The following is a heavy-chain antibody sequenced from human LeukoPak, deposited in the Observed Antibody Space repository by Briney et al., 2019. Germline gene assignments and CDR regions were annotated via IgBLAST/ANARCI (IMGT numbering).Heavy chain of an antibody. CDR2: ISGSGAGT. V-gene: IGHV3-23*01. Sequence: GGSLRLSCAASGFTFSSYWMSWVRHAPGKGLEWVSAISGSGAGTYYADSVKGRFTISRDNSKNTLYLQMTGLRAEDTAVYYCAKVLHYYDDNTSPGYWGRGTLVTVSS. CDR3: AKVLHYYDDNTSPGY. J-gene: IGHJ4*02. CDR1: GFTFSSYW. D-gene: IGHD3-22*01.